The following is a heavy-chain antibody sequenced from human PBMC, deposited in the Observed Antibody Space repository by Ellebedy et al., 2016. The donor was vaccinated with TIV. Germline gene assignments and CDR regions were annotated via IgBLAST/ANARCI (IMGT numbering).Heavy chain of an antibody. CDR3: ARVYLGPFDY. D-gene: IGHD2-2*02. CDR2: INPNSGGT. V-gene: IGHV1-2*02. Sequence: ASVKVSCXASGYTFTSYDINWVRQATGQGLEWMGWINPNSGGTNYAQKFQGRVTMTRDTSISTAYMELSRLRSDDTAVYYCARVYLGPFDYWGQGTLVTVSS. CDR1: GYTFTSYD. J-gene: IGHJ4*02.